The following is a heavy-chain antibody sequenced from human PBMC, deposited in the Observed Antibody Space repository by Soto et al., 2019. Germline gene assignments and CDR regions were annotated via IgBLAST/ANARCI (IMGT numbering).Heavy chain of an antibody. V-gene: IGHV4-30-4*01. Sequence: QVQLQESGPGLVRPSQTLSLTCTVSGGSISTDHYHWTWIRQTPGKGLEWIGYIHYSGSIHFNPSHQSRVSMSVDTSKNLFSLKLRSVTAADTAVYFCAREDDGGDRDYYGLDVWGQGTTVTVSS. CDR2: IHYSGSI. CDR1: GGSISTDHYH. J-gene: IGHJ6*02. D-gene: IGHD2-21*02. CDR3: AREDDGGDRDYYGLDV.